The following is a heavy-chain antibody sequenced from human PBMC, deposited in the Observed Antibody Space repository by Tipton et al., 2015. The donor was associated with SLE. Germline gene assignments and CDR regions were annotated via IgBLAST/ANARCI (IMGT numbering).Heavy chain of an antibody. CDR3: ARDTVGWYSGAFDI. J-gene: IGHJ3*02. CDR2: IYYSGST. V-gene: IGHV4-61*01. Sequence: TLSLTCTVSGGSISSGSYYWSWIRQPPGKGLEWIGYIYYSGSTNYNPSLKSRVTISVDTSKNQFSLKLSSVTAADTAVYYCARDTVGWYSGAFDIWGQGTMVTVSS. CDR1: GGSISSGSYY. D-gene: IGHD4-23*01.